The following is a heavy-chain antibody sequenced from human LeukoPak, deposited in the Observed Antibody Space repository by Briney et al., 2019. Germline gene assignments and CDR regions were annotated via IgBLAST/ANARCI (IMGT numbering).Heavy chain of an antibody. CDR1: GYTFTGCF. CDR2: INPNSGGT. V-gene: IGHV1-2*02. CDR3: ARSAYCSSSSCYLHFDF. D-gene: IGHD2-2*01. Sequence: AAVNVSCQASGYTFTGCFLHWVRQAAGQGGEGMGCINPNSGGTKYAQKFQGKVTMTRDTSISTAYMVLSRLRCDDTAVFYCARSAYCSSSSCYLHFDFWGQGTLVTVSS. J-gene: IGHJ4*02.